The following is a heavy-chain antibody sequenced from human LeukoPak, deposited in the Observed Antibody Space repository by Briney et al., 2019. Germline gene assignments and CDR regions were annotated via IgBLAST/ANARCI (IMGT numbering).Heavy chain of an antibody. CDR1: GGSISTFS. J-gene: IGHJ5*02. CDR2: VNSNGGT. V-gene: IGHV4-59*01. CDR3: ARDAGGTWFDP. Sequence: PSETLSLTCTVSGGSISTFSWNWIRQPPGQGLEWIGYVNSNGGTYNNSPLKSRVTVSLDMSKNQFSLKLSSATAADTAVYYCARDAGGTWFDPWGQGILVTVSS.